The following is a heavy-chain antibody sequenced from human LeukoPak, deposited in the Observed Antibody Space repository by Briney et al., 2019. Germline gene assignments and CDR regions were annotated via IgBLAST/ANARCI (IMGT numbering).Heavy chain of an antibody. J-gene: IGHJ4*02. CDR2: ISAYNGNT. Sequence: GASVKVSCKASGYTFTSYGISWVRQAPGQGLEWMGWISAYNGNTNYAQKLQGRVTMTEDTSTDTAYMELSSLRSEDTAVYYCATPYDSSGYYHPTYTLIHRPLDYWGQGTLVTVSS. V-gene: IGHV1-18*01. D-gene: IGHD3-22*01. CDR1: GYTFTSYG. CDR3: ATPYDSSGYYHPTYTLIHRPLDY.